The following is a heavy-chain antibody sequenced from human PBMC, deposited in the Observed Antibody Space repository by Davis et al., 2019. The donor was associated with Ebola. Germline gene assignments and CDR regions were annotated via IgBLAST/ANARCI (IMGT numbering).Heavy chain of an antibody. D-gene: IGHD3-3*01. Sequence: GGSLRLSCAASGFTFSSYGMHWVRQAPGKGLEWVAVIWYDGSNKYYADSVKGRFTISRDNSKSTLYFQMNSLRADDTAVYYCAKVSFRFWDFWGQGALVTVSS. J-gene: IGHJ4*02. CDR1: GFTFSSYG. CDR2: IWYDGSNK. V-gene: IGHV3-33*06. CDR3: AKVSFRFWDF.